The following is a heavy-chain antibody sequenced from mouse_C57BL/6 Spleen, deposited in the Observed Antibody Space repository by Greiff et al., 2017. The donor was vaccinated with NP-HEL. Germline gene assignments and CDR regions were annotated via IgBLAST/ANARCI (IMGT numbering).Heavy chain of an antibody. Sequence: VKLQQPGAELVRPGTSVKLSCKASGYTFTSYWMHWVKQRPGQGLEWIGVIDPSDSYTNYNQKFKGKATLTVDTSSSTAYRQLSSLTSEDSAVDYCARRNIVATDYYAMDYWGQGTSVTVSS. CDR3: ARRNIVATDYYAMDY. CDR2: IDPSDSYT. CDR1: GYTFTSYW. D-gene: IGHD1-1*01. J-gene: IGHJ4*01. V-gene: IGHV1-59*01.